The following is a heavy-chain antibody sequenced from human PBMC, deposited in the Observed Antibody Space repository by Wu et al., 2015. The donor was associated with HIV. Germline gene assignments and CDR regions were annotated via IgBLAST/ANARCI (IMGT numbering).Heavy chain of an antibody. D-gene: IGHD2-15*01. V-gene: IGHV1-69*01. CDR3: ASTYCSGGNCYSTFDY. J-gene: IGHJ4*01. CDR2: IIPLFGTT. CDR1: GGTFSSYS. Sequence: QVQLVQSGVEVKKPGASVKVSCKASGGTFSSYSFTWVRQAPGQGLEWMGGIIPLFGTTNYAQKFQGRVTITTDESTSTAYMELNSLRFEDTALYYCASTYCSGGNCYSTFDYWGQERWSPSPQ.